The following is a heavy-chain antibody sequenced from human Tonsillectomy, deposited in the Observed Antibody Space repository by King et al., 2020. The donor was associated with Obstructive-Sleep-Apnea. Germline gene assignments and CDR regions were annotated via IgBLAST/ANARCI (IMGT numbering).Heavy chain of an antibody. Sequence: QLQESGPGLVKPSETLSLTCTVSGGSISSSRYYWGWIRQPPGKGLEWIGSIYYSGSTYYNPSLKSRVTISVDTSKNQFSLKLSSVTAADTAVYYCARGGPGYYFDYWGQGTLVTVSS. CDR1: GGSISSSRYY. V-gene: IGHV4-39*07. J-gene: IGHJ4*02. CDR2: IYYSGST. CDR3: ARGGPGYYFDY.